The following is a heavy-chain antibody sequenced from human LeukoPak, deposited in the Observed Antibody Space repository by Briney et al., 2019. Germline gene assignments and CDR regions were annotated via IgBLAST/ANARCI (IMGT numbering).Heavy chain of an antibody. D-gene: IGHD2-15*01. Sequence: SVKVSCKAFGGSFSSEAISWVRQAPGQGLEWMGGIIPIFGTANYAQEFQGRVTITTDESTSTAYMEVSSLRSEDTAVYYCGRKAGDCGGGSCYSVDYWGQGTLVTVSS. CDR3: GRKAGDCGGGSCYSVDY. CDR1: GGSFSSEA. CDR2: IIPIFGTA. V-gene: IGHV1-69*05. J-gene: IGHJ4*02.